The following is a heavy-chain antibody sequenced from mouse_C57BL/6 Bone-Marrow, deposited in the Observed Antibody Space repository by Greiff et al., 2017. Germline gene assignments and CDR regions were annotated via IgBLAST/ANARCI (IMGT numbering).Heavy chain of an antibody. V-gene: IGHV1-5*01. CDR2: IYPGNSDT. D-gene: IGHD2-4*01. Sequence: EVKLEESGTVLARPGASVKMSCKTSGYTFTSYWMHWVKQRPGQGLEWIGAIYPGNSDTSYNQKFKGKAKLTAVKSASTAYMELRSLTNDDSAVYYCTRFSYDYPWYFDYWGQGTTLTVSS. CDR3: TRFSYDYPWYFDY. J-gene: IGHJ2*01. CDR1: GYTFTSYW.